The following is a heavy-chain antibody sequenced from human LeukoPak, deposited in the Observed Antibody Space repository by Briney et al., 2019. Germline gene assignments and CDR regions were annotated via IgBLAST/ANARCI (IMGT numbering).Heavy chain of an antibody. Sequence: ASVKVSCKASGGTFTSSDINWVRQATGQGLEWMGWMNPNSGNTGYAQKLQGRVTMTMDTSISTAYMELTSLRSEDTAVYYCVAKACWGQGTLVTVSS. J-gene: IGHJ4*02. CDR1: GGTFTSSD. V-gene: IGHV1-8*01. CDR2: MNPNSGNT. CDR3: VAKAC.